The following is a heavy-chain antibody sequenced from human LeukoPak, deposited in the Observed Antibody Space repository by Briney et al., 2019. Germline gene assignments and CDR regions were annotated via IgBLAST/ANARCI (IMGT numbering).Heavy chain of an antibody. J-gene: IGHJ4*02. D-gene: IGHD6-19*01. CDR2: IYSKGST. CDR3: ARVSSSSGYYFDY. V-gene: IGHV4-4*07. Sequence: PSETLSLTCTVSGGSIGGYYWNWIRQPAGRGLEWIGRIYSKGSTNSNPSLRSRITMSVDTSKSQFSLKVSSVTAADTAVYYCARVSSSSGYYFDYWGQGTLVTVSS. CDR1: GGSIGGYY.